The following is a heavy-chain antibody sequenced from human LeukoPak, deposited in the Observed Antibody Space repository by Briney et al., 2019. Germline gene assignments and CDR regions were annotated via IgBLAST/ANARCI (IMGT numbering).Heavy chain of an antibody. CDR3: ARGDLRFLEWLLYLFDY. Sequence: ASVKVSCKASGYTFTGYYMHWVRQAPGQGLERMGWINPNSGGTNYAQKFQGRVTMTRDTSISTAYMELSRLRSDDTAVYYCARGDLRFLEWLLYLFDYWGQGTLVTVSS. D-gene: IGHD3-3*01. CDR2: INPNSGGT. CDR1: GYTFTGYY. V-gene: IGHV1-2*02. J-gene: IGHJ4*02.